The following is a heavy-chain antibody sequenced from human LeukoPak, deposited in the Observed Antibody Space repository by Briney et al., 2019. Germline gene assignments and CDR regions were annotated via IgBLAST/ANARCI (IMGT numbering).Heavy chain of an antibody. D-gene: IGHD3-10*01. V-gene: IGHV4-34*01. CDR2: INHSGST. CDR3: AREGTMVRGVIGY. J-gene: IGHJ4*02. Sequence: SETLSLTCAVYGGSFSGYYWSWIRQPPGKGLEWIGEINHSGSTNYNPSLKSRVTISVDTSKYQFSLKLSSVTAADTAVYYCAREGTMVRGVIGYWGQGTLVTVSS. CDR1: GGSFSGYY.